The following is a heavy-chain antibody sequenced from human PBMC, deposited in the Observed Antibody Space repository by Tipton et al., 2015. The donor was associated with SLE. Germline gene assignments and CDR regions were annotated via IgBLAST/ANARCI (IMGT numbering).Heavy chain of an antibody. CDR3: AKDPAHRMAHLFGMDV. Sequence: SLRLSCAASGFNFDDYAMHWVRQAPGKGLEWVSGISWNSGSIGYADSVKGRFTISRDNAKNSLYLQLNSLRVEDTASYYCAKDPAHRMAHLFGMDVWGQGTTVIVSS. CDR2: ISWNSGSI. D-gene: IGHD5-24*01. J-gene: IGHJ6*02. CDR1: GFNFDDYA. V-gene: IGHV3-9*01.